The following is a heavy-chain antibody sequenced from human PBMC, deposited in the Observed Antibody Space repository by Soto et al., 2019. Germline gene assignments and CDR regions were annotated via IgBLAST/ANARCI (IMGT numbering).Heavy chain of an antibody. CDR2: IYYSATT. V-gene: IGHV4-31*02. CDR1: RSGGYY. Sequence: RSGGYYWSWLPHHPRNALQWIAYIYYSATTYYHPSLKSRVTISVDTSKNQFSLKLSSVTAADTSVYYCPTIVWTYLDYSGQRTLLSVSS. D-gene: IGHD2-8*01. CDR3: PTIVWTYLDY. J-gene: IGHJ4*02.